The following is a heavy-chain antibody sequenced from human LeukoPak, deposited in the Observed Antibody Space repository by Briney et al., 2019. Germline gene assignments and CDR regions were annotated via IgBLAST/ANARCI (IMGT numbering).Heavy chain of an antibody. V-gene: IGHV4-39*01. CDR2: IYYSGNT. CDR1: GGSISGTTSY. Sequence: SETLSLTCTVSGGSISGTTSYWGWIRQPPGKGLQWIGSIYYSGNTYYNPSLKSRVTISVDTSKNQFSLTLNSVTAADTAVYYCATLLSAPRDYWGQGILVTVSS. J-gene: IGHJ4*02. CDR3: ATLLSAPRDY. D-gene: IGHD3-10*01.